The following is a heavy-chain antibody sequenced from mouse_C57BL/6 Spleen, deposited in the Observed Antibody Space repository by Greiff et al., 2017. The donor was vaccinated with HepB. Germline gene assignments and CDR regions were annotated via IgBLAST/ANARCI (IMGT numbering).Heavy chain of an antibody. D-gene: IGHD1-1*01. V-gene: IGHV5-17*01. J-gene: IGHJ1*03. CDR2: ISSGSSTI. CDR3: ARNPSYYYGSKGYFDV. Sequence: DVHLVESGGGLVKPGGSLKLSCAASGFTFSDYGMHWVRQAPEKGLEWVAYISSGSSTIYYADTVKGRFTISRDNAKNTLCLQMTSLRSEDTAMYYWARNPSYYYGSKGYFDVWGTGTTVTVSS. CDR1: GFTFSDYG.